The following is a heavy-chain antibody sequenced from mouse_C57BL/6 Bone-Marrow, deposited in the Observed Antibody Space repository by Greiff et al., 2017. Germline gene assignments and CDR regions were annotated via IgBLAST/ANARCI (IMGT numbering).Heavy chain of an antibody. CDR3: ARLTTVVATGYFDY. CDR1: GYSFTGYY. D-gene: IGHD1-1*01. Sequence: EVQLQQSGPELVKPGASVKISCKASGYSFTGYYMHWVKQSSEKSLEWIGEINPSTGGTSYNQKFKGKATLTVDKSSSTAYRQLKSLTSEDSAVYYCARLTTVVATGYFDYWGQGTTLTVSS. J-gene: IGHJ2*01. V-gene: IGHV1-43*01. CDR2: INPSTGGT.